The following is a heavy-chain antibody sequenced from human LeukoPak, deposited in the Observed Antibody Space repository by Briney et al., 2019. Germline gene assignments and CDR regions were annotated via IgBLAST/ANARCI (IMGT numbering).Heavy chain of an antibody. CDR1: RGTFSGYA. Sequence: ASVKVSCKASRGTFSGYAISCVREAPGPRREWMGRIVAIFGMANYSQKFQGRVTITADKSTSIAYLELSSLRSEDKAVYYCARDDSSGYYSTKGYYFDYWGQGTLVSVSS. J-gene: IGHJ4*02. D-gene: IGHD3-22*01. CDR2: IVAIFGMA. CDR3: ARDDSSGYYSTKGYYFDY. V-gene: IGHV1-69*04.